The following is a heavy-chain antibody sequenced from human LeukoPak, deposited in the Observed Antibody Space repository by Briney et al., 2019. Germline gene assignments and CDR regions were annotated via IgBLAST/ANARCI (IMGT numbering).Heavy chain of an antibody. V-gene: IGHV4-39*01. CDR3: ARQNDRSHDY. J-gene: IGHJ4*02. CDR1: VGSISRSSYN. CDR2: IYYSGTT. D-gene: IGHD1-1*01. Sequence: SETLSLTCTVSVGSISRSSYNWGWIRQPPGKGLEWIGSIYYSGTTYSNPSLKSRVTISVDTSKNQFSLKLRSVTAADTAVYYCARQNDRSHDYWGQGTLVTVSS.